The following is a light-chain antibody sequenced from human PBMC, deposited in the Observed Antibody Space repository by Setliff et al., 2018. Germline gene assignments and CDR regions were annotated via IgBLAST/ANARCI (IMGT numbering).Light chain of an antibody. Sequence: QSVLTQPPPVSAAPGQKVTISCSGSSSNIGTAYVSWYQHLPGTAPQVLIYHNDNRPSEISDRFSGSKSGTSATLAITGLQTEDEGDYYCAAWDSSLAEVVFGGGTK. CDR3: AAWDSSLAEVV. CDR2: HND. V-gene: IGLV1-51*01. CDR1: SSNIGTAY. J-gene: IGLJ2*01.